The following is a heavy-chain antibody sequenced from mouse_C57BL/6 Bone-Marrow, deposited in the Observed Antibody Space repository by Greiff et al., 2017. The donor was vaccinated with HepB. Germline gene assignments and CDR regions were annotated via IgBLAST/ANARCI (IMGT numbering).Heavy chain of an antibody. Sequence: QVQLKESGPGLVQPSQSLSITCTVSGFSLTSYGVHWVRQSPGKGLEWLGVIWRGGSTDYNAAVMSRLSITKDNAKSQVFFKMNSLQADDTAIYYCATLTSWFAYWGQGTLVTVSA. J-gene: IGHJ3*01. V-gene: IGHV2-5*01. CDR1: GFSLTSYG. CDR3: ATLTSWFAY. CDR2: IWRGGST.